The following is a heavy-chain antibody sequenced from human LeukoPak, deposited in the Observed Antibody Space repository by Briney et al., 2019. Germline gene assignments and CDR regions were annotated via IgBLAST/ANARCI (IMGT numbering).Heavy chain of an antibody. CDR3: AAIRYNYGKSF. Sequence: ATVKISCKTSGYTFTSYFTHWVQQAPGKGLKWVGRVDPEDGEVIYGEKFQGRVTINADTSTDTSYMELTSLRSEDTAVFYCAAIRYNYGKSFWGQGTLVTVSS. D-gene: IGHD3-10*01. CDR2: VDPEDGEV. CDR1: GYTFTSYF. J-gene: IGHJ4*02. V-gene: IGHV1-69-2*01.